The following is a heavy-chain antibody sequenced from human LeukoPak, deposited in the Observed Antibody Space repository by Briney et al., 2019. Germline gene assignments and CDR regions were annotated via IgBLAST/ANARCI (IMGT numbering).Heavy chain of an antibody. CDR1: GFTFSSSG. CDR3: ARDHYYYGMDA. V-gene: IGHV3-53*04. CDR2: IYSGGST. J-gene: IGHJ6*02. Sequence: QTGGSLRLSCAASGFTFSSSGMHWVRQAPGKGLEWVSVIYSGGSTYYADSVKGRFTISRHNSKNTLYLQMNSLRAEDTAVYYCARDHYYYGMDAWGQGTTVTVSS.